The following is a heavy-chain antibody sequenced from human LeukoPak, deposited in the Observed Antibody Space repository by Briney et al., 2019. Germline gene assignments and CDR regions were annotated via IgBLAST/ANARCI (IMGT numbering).Heavy chain of an antibody. CDR1: GGSSSTTNYY. CDR3: ARHSGLRSPFDP. V-gene: IGHV4-39*01. J-gene: IGHJ5*02. CDR2: IYSSGNT. D-gene: IGHD3-3*01. Sequence: PSETLSLTCTVSGGSSSTTNYYWGWIRQPPGRDLEWIGSIYSSGNTYYNPSLESRVTISVDTSKNQLSLKLTSATAADTSVYYCARHSGLRSPFDPWGQGTLVTVSS.